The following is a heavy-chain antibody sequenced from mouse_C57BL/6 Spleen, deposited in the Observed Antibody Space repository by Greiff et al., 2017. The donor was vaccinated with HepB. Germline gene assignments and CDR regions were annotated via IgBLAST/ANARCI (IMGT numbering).Heavy chain of an antibody. Sequence: QVQLQQSGAELVRPGTSVKMSCKASGYTFTNYWIGWAKQRPGHGLEWIGDIYPGGGYTNYNEKFKGKATLTADKSSSTAYMQFSSLTSEDSAIYYCARAGGSSLSYWYFDVWGTGTTVTVSS. CDR3: ARAGGSSLSYWYFDV. V-gene: IGHV1-63*01. J-gene: IGHJ1*03. CDR1: GYTFTNYW. CDR2: IYPGGGYT. D-gene: IGHD1-1*01.